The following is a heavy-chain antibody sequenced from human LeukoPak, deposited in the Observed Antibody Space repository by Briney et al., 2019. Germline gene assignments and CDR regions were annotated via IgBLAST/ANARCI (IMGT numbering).Heavy chain of an antibody. Sequence: GGSLRLSCAASGFTFSNNWMHWVRQAPGKGLVWVSRIKGDASSTDYADSVKGRFTISRDNAKNTLLLQMNSLRAEDTAVYYCVRDGVGAPPFDYWGQGVLVTVSS. CDR3: VRDGVGAPPFDY. D-gene: IGHD1-26*01. J-gene: IGHJ4*02. CDR2: IKGDASST. V-gene: IGHV3-74*01. CDR1: GFTFSNNW.